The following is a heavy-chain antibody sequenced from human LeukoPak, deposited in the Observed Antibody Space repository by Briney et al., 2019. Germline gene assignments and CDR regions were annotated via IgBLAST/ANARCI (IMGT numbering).Heavy chain of an antibody. V-gene: IGHV4-39*07. CDR2: IYGSGST. D-gene: IGHD6-13*01. CDR3: ASTNFYSSSWYLPDYYYYYYMDV. CDR1: GDSVTSDKFY. Sequence: SETLSLTCTVSGDSVTSDKFYWAFLRQPPGKGPEWIVTIYGSGSTYHNPALKSQLTISIDTSKNQFSLKLSSVTAADTAVYYCASTNFYSSSWYLPDYYYYYYMDVWGKGTTVTVSS. J-gene: IGHJ6*03.